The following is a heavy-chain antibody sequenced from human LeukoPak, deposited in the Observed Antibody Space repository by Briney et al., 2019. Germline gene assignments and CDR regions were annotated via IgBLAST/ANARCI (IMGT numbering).Heavy chain of an antibody. J-gene: IGHJ5*02. D-gene: IGHD6-13*01. Sequence: PGGSLRLSCAASGFTFDDYGMSWVRQAPGKGLEWVSGINWNGGSTGYADSVKGRFTISRDNAKNSLYLQMNSLRAEDTALYYCARDVEHRVAAAGTGWFDPWGQGTLVTVSS. CDR1: GFTFDDYG. V-gene: IGHV3-20*04. CDR3: ARDVEHRVAAAGTGWFDP. CDR2: INWNGGST.